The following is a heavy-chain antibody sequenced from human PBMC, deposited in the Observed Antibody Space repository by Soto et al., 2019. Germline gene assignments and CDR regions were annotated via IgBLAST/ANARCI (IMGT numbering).Heavy chain of an antibody. J-gene: IGHJ6*02. CDR3: ARPIAAAAPSPYYYGMDV. CDR1: GGTFSSYS. D-gene: IGHD6-13*01. V-gene: IGHV1-69*13. Sequence: SVKVSFKASGGTFSSYSIIWVRHAPGQGLEWMGGIIPIFGTANYAQKFQGRVTITADESTSTAYMEPSSLRSEDTAVYYCARPIAAAAPSPYYYGMDVWGQGTTVTVSS. CDR2: IIPIFGTA.